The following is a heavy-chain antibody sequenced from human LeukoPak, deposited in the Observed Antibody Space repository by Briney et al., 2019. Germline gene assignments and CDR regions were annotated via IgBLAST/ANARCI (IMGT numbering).Heavy chain of an antibody. CDR3: AGVGIDSSGYYYFDY. CDR1: GFIFSSSA. CDR2: IWYDGSNK. V-gene: IGHV3-33*08. D-gene: IGHD3-22*01. Sequence: GGSLRLSCAASGFIFSSSAMTWVRQAPGKGLEWVAVIWYDGSNKYYADSVKGRFTISRDNSKNTLYLQMNSLRAEDTAVYYCAGVGIDSSGYYYFDYWGQGTLVTVSS. J-gene: IGHJ4*02.